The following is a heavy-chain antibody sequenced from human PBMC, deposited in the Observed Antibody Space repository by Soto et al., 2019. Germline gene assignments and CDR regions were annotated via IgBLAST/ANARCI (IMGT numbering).Heavy chain of an antibody. Sequence: GGPLRLSCAASGFTFSSYGMHWVRQAPGKGLEWVAVIWYDGSNKYYADSVKGRFTISRDNSKNTLYLQMNSLRAEDTAVYYCARDPDSSGYYYGGFDYWGQGTLVTVSS. CDR1: GFTFSSYG. CDR2: IWYDGSNK. J-gene: IGHJ4*02. D-gene: IGHD3-22*01. CDR3: ARDPDSSGYYYGGFDY. V-gene: IGHV3-33*01.